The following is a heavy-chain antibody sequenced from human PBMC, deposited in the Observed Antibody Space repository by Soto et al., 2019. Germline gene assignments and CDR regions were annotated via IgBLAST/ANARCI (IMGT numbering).Heavy chain of an antibody. CDR2: ISGSGTGT. D-gene: IGHD6-13*01. CDR1: GFTFSSYS. CDR3: AKEGRFGSSWPAGDS. J-gene: IGHJ5*01. Sequence: GSLRLSCAASGFTFSSYSMNWVRQAPGKGLEWVSGISGSGTGTYYAASVKGRFTISRDNSEEAVYLQMSSLAAEDTAVYYCAKEGRFGSSWPAGDSWGQGTLVTVSS. V-gene: IGHV3-23*01.